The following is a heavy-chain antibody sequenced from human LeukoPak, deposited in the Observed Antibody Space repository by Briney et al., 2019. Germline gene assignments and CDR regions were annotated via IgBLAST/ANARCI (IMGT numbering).Heavy chain of an antibody. CDR2: TYYRSKWYN. D-gene: IGHD4-23*01. V-gene: IGHV6-1*01. CDR3: ARDMTTVVTYADAFDI. J-gene: IGHJ3*02. CDR1: GDSVSSNSAA. Sequence: SQTLSLTCAISGDSVSSNSAAWNWIRQSPSRGLEWLGRTYYRSKWYNDYAVSVKSRITINPDTSKNQFSLQLNSVTPKDTAVYYCARDMTTVVTYADAFDIWGQGTVVTVSS.